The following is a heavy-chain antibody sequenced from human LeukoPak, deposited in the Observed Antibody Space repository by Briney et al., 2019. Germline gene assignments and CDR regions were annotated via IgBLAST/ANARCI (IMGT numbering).Heavy chain of an antibody. CDR1: GYTFTSYD. D-gene: IGHD3-16*02. Sequence: ASVKVSCKASGYTFTSYDINWVRLATGQGLEWMGWMNPNSGNTGYAQKFQGRVTMTRNTSISTAYMELSSLRSEDTAVYYCARIGLRGVIISRPLDYWGQGTLVTVSS. CDR3: ARIGLRGVIISRPLDY. J-gene: IGHJ4*02. CDR2: MNPNSGNT. V-gene: IGHV1-8*01.